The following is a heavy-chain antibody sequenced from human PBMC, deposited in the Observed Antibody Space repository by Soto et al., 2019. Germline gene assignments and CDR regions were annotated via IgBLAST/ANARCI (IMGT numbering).Heavy chain of an antibody. Sequence: GGSLRLSCAASGFTFSSYAMSWVRQAPGKGLEWVSYISGSGGSTYYADSVKGRFTISRDNSKNSLYLQMNSLRAEDTAVYYWANAYCSSRNDVFDSWGQGTMVTVSS. V-gene: IGHV3-23*01. D-gene: IGHD6-13*01. CDR2: ISGSGGST. J-gene: IGHJ5*01. CDR3: ANAYCSSRNDVFDS. CDR1: GFTFSSYA.